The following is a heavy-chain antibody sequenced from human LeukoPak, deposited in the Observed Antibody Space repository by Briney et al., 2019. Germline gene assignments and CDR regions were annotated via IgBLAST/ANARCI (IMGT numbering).Heavy chain of an antibody. CDR3: AKEVYYFDTSGLYSFAFDI. CDR2: ISASGGST. D-gene: IGHD3-22*01. Sequence: RTGGSLRLSCAASGLTFSRYAMSWVRQAPGKGLEWVSAISASGGSTYYADSVKGRFTISRDNSKNTLYLQMNSLRVEYTAVYYCAKEVYYFDTSGLYSFAFDIWGQGTMVTVPS. V-gene: IGHV3-23*01. J-gene: IGHJ3*02. CDR1: GLTFSRYA.